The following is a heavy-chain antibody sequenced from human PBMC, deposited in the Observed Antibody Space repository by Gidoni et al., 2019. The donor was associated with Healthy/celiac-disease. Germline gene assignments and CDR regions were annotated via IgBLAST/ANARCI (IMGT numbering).Heavy chain of an antibody. CDR2: INHSGST. CDR1: GGSFSGYY. D-gene: IGHD3-10*01. J-gene: IGHJ4*02. Sequence: KPSETLSLTCAVYGGSFSGYYWSWIRQPPGKGLEWIGEINHSGSTNYNPSLKSRVTISVDTSKNQFSLKLSSVTAADTAVYYCASREASYYYGSGFDYWGQGTLVTVSS. V-gene: IGHV4-34*01. CDR3: ASREASYYYGSGFDY.